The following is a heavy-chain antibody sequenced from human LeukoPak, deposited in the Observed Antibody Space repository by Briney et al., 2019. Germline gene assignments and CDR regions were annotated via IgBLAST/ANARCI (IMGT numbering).Heavy chain of an antibody. D-gene: IGHD2/OR15-2a*01. Sequence: PSETLSLTCTVSGGSISSYYWTWIRQPPGKGLEWIGYIYYSGNTNYNPSLKSRVTISVDTSNNQFSLRLSSVTAADTAVYYCARDFYASGFYFWFDPWGQGMLVTVSS. CDR2: IYYSGNT. V-gene: IGHV4-59*12. CDR1: GGSISSYY. CDR3: ARDFYASGFYFWFDP. J-gene: IGHJ5*02.